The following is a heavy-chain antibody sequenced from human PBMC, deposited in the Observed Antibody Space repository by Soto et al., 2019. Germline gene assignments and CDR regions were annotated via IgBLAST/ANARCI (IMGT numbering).Heavy chain of an antibody. Sequence: PSETLSLTCAVSGDSISSSNRWNWVRQSPGKGLQWIGEIHHSGSTNYNPSLKSRGTISVDKSRNQFSLKQNSVTAADTAVYYCARVREGCSSTSCCLGPWGQGTLVTVSS. CDR1: GDSISSSNR. D-gene: IGHD2-2*01. V-gene: IGHV4-4*02. CDR3: ARVREGCSSTSCCLGP. J-gene: IGHJ5*02. CDR2: IHHSGST.